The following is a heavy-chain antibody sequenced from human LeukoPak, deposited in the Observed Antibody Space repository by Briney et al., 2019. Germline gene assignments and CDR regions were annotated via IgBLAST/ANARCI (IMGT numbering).Heavy chain of an antibody. D-gene: IGHD6-13*01. J-gene: IGHJ4*02. CDR1: GFTHTSDA. V-gene: IGHV3-23*01. CDR3: ANSPQSSSLVGY. CDR2: ISASGDNT. Sequence: GGSLRLSCAAPGFTHTSDAMIWVRQAPGRGLEWVSSISASGDNTYYADSVKGRFTISRDTSRNTLDLQMNSLSSEDTALYDCANSPQSSSLVGYLGQGTLVTVSS.